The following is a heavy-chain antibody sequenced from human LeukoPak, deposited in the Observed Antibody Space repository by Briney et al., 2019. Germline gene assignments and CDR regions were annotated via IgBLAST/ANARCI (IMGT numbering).Heavy chain of an antibody. CDR3: ARDGDGYGVPIFDY. V-gene: IGHV3-21*01. J-gene: IGHJ4*02. Sequence: GRSLRLSCAASGFTFSSYSMTCVRQAPGKGLEWVSSISSSSSYIYYADSVKGRFTISRDNAKNSPYLQMNSLRAEDTAVYYCARDGDGYGVPIFDYWGQGTLVTVSS. CDR1: GFTFSSYS. D-gene: IGHD5-24*01. CDR2: ISSSSSYI.